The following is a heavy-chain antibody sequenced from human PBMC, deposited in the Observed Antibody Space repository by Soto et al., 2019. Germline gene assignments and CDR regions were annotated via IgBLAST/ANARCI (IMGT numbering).Heavy chain of an antibody. J-gene: IGHJ5*02. Sequence: QVHLQESRPGLVKASETLSLTCTVFGASISSGTYYWTWIRQAPGKGLEWVGHIYYTGSTNYNPALNDRVTISVDTSKNHFSRQLTSVAAADTAVYYCARGAGFSYASTWFDIWGQGTLVTVSS. CDR2: IYYTGST. V-gene: IGHV4-61*03. CDR3: ARGAGFSYASTWFDI. CDR1: GASISSGTYY. D-gene: IGHD5-18*01.